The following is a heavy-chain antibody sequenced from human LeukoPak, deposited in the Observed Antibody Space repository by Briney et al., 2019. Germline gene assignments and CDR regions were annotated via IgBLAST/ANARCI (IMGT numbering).Heavy chain of an antibody. CDR1: GGSISSYY. J-gene: IGHJ4*02. Sequence: PSETLSLTCTVSGGSISSYYWSWIRQPPGKGLEWIGYIYYSGSTNYNPSLKSRVTISVDTSKNQFSLKLSSATAADTAVYYCARAYCSSTSCYFDYWGQGTLVTASS. D-gene: IGHD2-2*01. V-gene: IGHV4-59*01. CDR3: ARAYCSSTSCYFDY. CDR2: IYYSGST.